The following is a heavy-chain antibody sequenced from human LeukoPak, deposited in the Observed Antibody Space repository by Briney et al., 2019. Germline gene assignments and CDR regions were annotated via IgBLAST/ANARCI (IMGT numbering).Heavy chain of an antibody. D-gene: IGHD3-10*01. J-gene: IGHJ6*03. CDR2: INTNTGNP. CDR1: GYTFTSNA. V-gene: IGHV7-4-1*02. CDR3: ARCSLPRGFGELLGIYYYYYMDV. Sequence: ASVKVSCKASGYTFTSNALGWVRQAPGQGLEWMGWINTNTGNPTYAQGFTGRFVFSLDTSDNTAYLQISSLQAEDTAVYYCARCSLPRGFGELLGIYYYYYMDVWGKGTTVTVSS.